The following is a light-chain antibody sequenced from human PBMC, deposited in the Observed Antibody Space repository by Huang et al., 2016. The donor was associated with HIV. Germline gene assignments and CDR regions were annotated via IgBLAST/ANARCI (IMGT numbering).Light chain of an antibody. CDR3: EQSYSKPFP. J-gene: IGKJ1*01. V-gene: IGKV1-39*01. CDR1: QSVSRY. Sequence: DIQVTQSPSSLSASVGDRVTITCRASQSVSRYLNWYQQKPGKGPKLLIYAASTLHSGVPSRFSGSGSGTDFTLTISSLQPEDFATYYCEQSYSKPFPFGQGTKVEIK. CDR2: AAS.